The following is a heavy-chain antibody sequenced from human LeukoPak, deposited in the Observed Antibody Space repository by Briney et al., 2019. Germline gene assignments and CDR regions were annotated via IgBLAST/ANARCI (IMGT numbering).Heavy chain of an antibody. CDR2: INPDSGFT. J-gene: IGHJ4*02. V-gene: IGHV1-2*02. CDR3: AREPPESYYFDN. CDR1: GYTFTDDY. Sequence: ASVKVSCKTSGYTFTDDYMHWVRQAPGQGLEFMGWINPDSGFTNYAQKFQGRVTVTRDMSTSTVYMELNNLRSEDTAVYYCAREPPESYYFDNWGQGTLVTVSS.